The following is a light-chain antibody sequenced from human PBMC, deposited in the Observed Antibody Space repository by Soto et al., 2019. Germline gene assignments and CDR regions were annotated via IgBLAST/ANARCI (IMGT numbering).Light chain of an antibody. CDR1: SSDVGGHNH. CDR3: SSYTSSSTPVV. V-gene: IGLV2-14*01. Sequence: QSALTQPASVSGSPGQPITISCTGSSSDVGGHNHVSWYQQHPGKAPKLMIYEVSNRPSGVSNRFSGSKSGNTASLTISGLQAEDEADYYCSSYTSSSTPVVFGGGTKVTVL. J-gene: IGLJ2*01. CDR2: EVS.